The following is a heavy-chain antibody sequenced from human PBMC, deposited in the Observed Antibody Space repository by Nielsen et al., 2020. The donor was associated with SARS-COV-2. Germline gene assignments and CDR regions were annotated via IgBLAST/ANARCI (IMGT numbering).Heavy chain of an antibody. CDR1: GGTFSSYA. D-gene: IGHD6-19*01. Sequence: SVKVSCKASGGTFSSYAISWVRQAPGQGLEWMGGIIPIFGTANYAQKFQGRVTITADESTSTAYMELSSLRSEDTAVYYCATIAVAGEGDFDYWGQGTLVTVSS. J-gene: IGHJ4*02. CDR3: ATIAVAGEGDFDY. CDR2: IIPIFGTA. V-gene: IGHV1-69*13.